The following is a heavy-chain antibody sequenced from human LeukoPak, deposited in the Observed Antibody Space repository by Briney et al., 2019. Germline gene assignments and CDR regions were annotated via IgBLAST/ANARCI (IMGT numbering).Heavy chain of an antibody. D-gene: IGHD6-13*01. Sequence: GGSLRLSCAASGFTVSSKHMNWVRQAPGKGLEWVSFIHIGGTTYYADSVKGRFTFSRDNSKNTLYLQMNSLRAEDTAVYYCAKGFRIAATGGFDYWGQGTLVTVSS. CDR2: IHIGGTT. CDR1: GFTVSSKH. V-gene: IGHV3-53*01. CDR3: AKGFRIAATGGFDY. J-gene: IGHJ4*02.